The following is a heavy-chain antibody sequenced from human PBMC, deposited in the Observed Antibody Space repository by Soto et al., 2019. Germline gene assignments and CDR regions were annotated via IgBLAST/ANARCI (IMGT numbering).Heavy chain of an antibody. CDR2: FDPEDGET. J-gene: IGHJ6*02. Sequence: ASVKVSCKVSGYTLTELSMHWVRQAPGKGLEWMGGFDPEDGETIYAQKFQGRVTMTEDTSTDTAYMEVSSLRSGDTAVYYCATEVGYSYGYAISYYYYGMDVWGQGTTVTVSS. CDR3: ATEVGYSYGYAISYYYYGMDV. V-gene: IGHV1-24*01. D-gene: IGHD5-18*01. CDR1: GYTLTELS.